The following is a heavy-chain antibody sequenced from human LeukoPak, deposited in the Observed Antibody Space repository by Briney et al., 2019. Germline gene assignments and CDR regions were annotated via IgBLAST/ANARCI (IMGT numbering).Heavy chain of an antibody. Sequence: PSETLSLTCAVSGGSISSDNWWGWVRPPPGKGLEWIGEIYHSGSTNYNPSLKRRVTISVDKSKNQLSLKLSSVTAADTAMYYCMRPYYYYMDVWGKGATVTGSS. V-gene: IGHV4-4*02. J-gene: IGHJ6*03. CDR2: IYHSGST. CDR1: GGSISSDNW. CDR3: MRPYYYYMDV.